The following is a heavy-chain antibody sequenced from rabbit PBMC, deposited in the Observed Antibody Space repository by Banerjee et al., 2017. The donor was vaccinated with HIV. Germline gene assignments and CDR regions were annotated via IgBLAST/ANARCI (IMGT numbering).Heavy chain of an antibody. D-gene: IGHD3-3*01. Sequence: QAPLVESGGGLVQPAGSLTLTCKASGFDFSSNAMCWVRQAPGKGLEWIASIDSAGVSTYYASWAKGRFTISKTSSTTVTLQMTSLTAADTATYFCARGALWGPGTLVTVS. CDR2: IDSAGVST. CDR1: GFDFSSNA. CDR3: ARGAL. V-gene: IGHV1S45*01. J-gene: IGHJ6*01.